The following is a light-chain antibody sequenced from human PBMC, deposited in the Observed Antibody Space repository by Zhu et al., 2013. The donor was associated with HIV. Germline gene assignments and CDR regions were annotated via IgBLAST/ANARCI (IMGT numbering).Light chain of an antibody. Sequence: DIQMTQSPPSLSASVGDRVTITCRASHDIGTTLNWYQHKPGRAPKILIYDASTLETEVPSRFSGAGSGTHFSLIINGLQPDDFASYYCQSYDKEYIFGRGT. CDR3: QSYDKEYI. J-gene: IGKJ2*01. V-gene: IGKV1-33*01. CDR1: HDIGTT. CDR2: DAS.